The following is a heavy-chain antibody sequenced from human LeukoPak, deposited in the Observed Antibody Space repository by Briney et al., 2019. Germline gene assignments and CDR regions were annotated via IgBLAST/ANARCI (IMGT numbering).Heavy chain of an antibody. J-gene: IGHJ4*02. CDR2: IKQDGSQK. D-gene: IGHD1-1*01. V-gene: IGHV3-7*03. Sequence: QPGGSLRLSCAASGFTFSSYWMSWVRQAPGKGLEWVANIKQDGSQKYYVDSVKGRFTVSRDNAQNSLYLQMNSLRVEDTAVYYCARHPNSNWDYWGQGTLVTVSS. CDR1: GFTFSSYW. CDR3: ARHPNSNWDY.